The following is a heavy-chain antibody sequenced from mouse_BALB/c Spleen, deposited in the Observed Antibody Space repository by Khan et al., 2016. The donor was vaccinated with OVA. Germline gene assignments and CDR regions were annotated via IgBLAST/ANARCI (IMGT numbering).Heavy chain of an antibody. CDR1: GASITSGY. D-gene: IGHD2-14*01. CDR3: ARSTDRYAFAY. J-gene: IGHJ3*01. Sequence: EVQLQESGPSLVKPSQTLSLTCSVTGASITSGYWCWIRKFPGNKLEYMGYILYSGSTYYNPSLTSRISITRHTSQNQYYLQWNALTTEDTATYYCARSTDRYAFAYWGQGTLVTVSA. V-gene: IGHV3-8*02. CDR2: ILYSGST.